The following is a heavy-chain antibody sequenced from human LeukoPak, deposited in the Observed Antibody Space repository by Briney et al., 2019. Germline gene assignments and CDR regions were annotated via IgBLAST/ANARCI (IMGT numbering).Heavy chain of an antibody. CDR3: ARHGHYDFWSGYSLDY. V-gene: IGHV3-23*01. CDR1: GFTFSNSA. D-gene: IGHD3-3*01. Sequence: GGSLRLSCAASGFTFSNSAMRWVRQTPGKGLEWVSSIGTALNTYYADSVKGRSITSRDNSKNTLYLQMGSLRAEDMAVYYCARHGHYDFWSGYSLDYWGQGTLVTVSS. J-gene: IGHJ4*02. CDR2: IGTALNT.